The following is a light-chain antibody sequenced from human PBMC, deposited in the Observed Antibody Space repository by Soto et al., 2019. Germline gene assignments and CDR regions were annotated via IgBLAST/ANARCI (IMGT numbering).Light chain of an antibody. V-gene: IGKV3-11*01. J-gene: IGKJ4*01. Sequence: ESVLTQSPATLSLSPGERVTLSCRASPSVSNSLAWYQHKPGQAPRLLIYDAFNRATGVPTRVSGSGSGTDFTLTISSLEPEDFAVYYCQQRNRWPPVTFGGGTRVEIK. CDR1: PSVSNS. CDR3: QQRNRWPPVT. CDR2: DAF.